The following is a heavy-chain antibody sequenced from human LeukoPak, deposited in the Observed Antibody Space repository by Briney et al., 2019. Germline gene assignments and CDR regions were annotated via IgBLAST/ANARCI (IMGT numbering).Heavy chain of an antibody. CDR2: IYYSGST. Sequence: SETLSLTCTVSGGSISSSSYYWGWIRQPPGKGLEWIGSIYYSGSTYYNPSLKSRFTISVDTSKNQFSLKLSSVTAADTAVYYCARDCSGGSCYWGYFDYWGQGTLVTVS. V-gene: IGHV4-39*02. J-gene: IGHJ4*02. CDR3: ARDCSGGSCYWGYFDY. CDR1: GGSISSSSYY. D-gene: IGHD2-15*01.